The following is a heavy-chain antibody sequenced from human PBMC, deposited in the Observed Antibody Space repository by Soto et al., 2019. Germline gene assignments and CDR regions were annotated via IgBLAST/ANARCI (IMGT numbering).Heavy chain of an antibody. V-gene: IGHV3-23*01. Sequence: PGGSLRLSCAASGFTFSSYAMSWVRQAPGKGLEWVSAISGSGGSTHYVDSVKGRFTISRDNSKNTLYLQMNSLRAEDTAVYYCAKWGYCSGGSCYSDHWGQGTLVTVSS. D-gene: IGHD2-15*01. CDR2: ISGSGGST. J-gene: IGHJ4*02. CDR1: GFTFSSYA. CDR3: AKWGYCSGGSCYSDH.